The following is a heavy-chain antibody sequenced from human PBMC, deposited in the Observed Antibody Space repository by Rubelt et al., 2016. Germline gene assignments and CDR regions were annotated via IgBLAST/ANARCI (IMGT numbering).Heavy chain of an antibody. CDR2: IHYSKGT. CDR1: GGSVTSGSYY. V-gene: IGHV4-61*01. Sequence: GPGLVKPSETLSLTCTVSGGSVTSGSYYWSWIRQPPGKGLEWIGYIHYSKGTYYNPSLQSRVTISLDTSKNQFSLKLTSVSTADTAVYYCARLPDGTCMADDWGQGTLVTVAS. J-gene: IGHJ4*02. D-gene: IGHD1-1*01. CDR3: ARLPDGTCMADD.